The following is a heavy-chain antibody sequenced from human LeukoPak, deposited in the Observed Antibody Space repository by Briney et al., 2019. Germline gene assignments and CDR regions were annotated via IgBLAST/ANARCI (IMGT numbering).Heavy chain of an antibody. D-gene: IGHD2/OR15-2a*01. Sequence: TXXVSGGSISGYXWSRXRQPXGXXXXXIGYIYYSGSTNYNPSLKSRVTISLGTSKNQFSLKLSSVTAADTAVYYCARRIFRGNDYFDYWGQGTLVTVSS. CDR1: GGSISGYX. CDR2: IYYSGST. V-gene: IGHV4-59*08. CDR3: ARRIFRGNDYFDY. J-gene: IGHJ4*02.